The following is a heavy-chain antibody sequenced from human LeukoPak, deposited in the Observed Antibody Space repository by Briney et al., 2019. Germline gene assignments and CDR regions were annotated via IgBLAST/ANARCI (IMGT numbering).Heavy chain of an antibody. Sequence: SLSLSCAASGFTFSSYSMNWVRHAPGTGLEWVSYISSSSSTIYYADSVKGRFTISRDNAKNSLYLQMNSLRAEDTAVYYCASWGQSGSYYIDWFDPWGQGTLVTVSS. J-gene: IGHJ5*02. CDR1: GFTFSSYS. D-gene: IGHD1-26*01. CDR2: ISSSSSTI. CDR3: ASWGQSGSYYIDWFDP. V-gene: IGHV3-48*01.